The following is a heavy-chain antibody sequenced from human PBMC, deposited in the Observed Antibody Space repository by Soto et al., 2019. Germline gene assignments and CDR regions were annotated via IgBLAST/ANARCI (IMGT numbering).Heavy chain of an antibody. Sequence: QLQLQESGPGLVKPSETLSLTCTVSGGSISSSSYYWGWIRQPPGKGLEWIGSIYYSGSTYYNPSLKSRVTISVDTSKNQFSLKLSSVTAADTAVYYCARVVRESDIVVVEPHYYMDVWGKGTTVTVSS. CDR2: IYYSGST. CDR3: ARVVRESDIVVVEPHYYMDV. V-gene: IGHV4-39*01. D-gene: IGHD2-15*01. J-gene: IGHJ6*03. CDR1: GGSISSSSYY.